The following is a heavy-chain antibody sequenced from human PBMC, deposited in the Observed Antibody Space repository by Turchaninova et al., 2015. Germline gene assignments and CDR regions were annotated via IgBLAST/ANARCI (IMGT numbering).Heavy chain of an antibody. CDR3: ARGDHYAPYFDF. CDR1: GGSISSYH. D-gene: IGHD2-2*01. V-gene: IGHV4-59*01. J-gene: IGHJ4*02. Sequence: QVQLQESGPGLVKPSETLSLTFTVSGGSISSYHWNWIRQSPGNGLEWIGSIYYTGSTNFNPSLKSRVTISIDTSKSQFSLNLSSVTAADTAVYYCARGDHYAPYFDFWGQGTLVTVSS. CDR2: IYYTGST.